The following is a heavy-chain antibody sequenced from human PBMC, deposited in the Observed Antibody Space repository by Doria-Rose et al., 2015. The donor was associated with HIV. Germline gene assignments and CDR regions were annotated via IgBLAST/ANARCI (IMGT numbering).Heavy chain of an antibody. CDR2: TFSDDER. CDR3: ARIKSSRWYHKYYFDF. Sequence: QVTLKESGPVLVKPTETLTLTCTVSGVSLSSPGMGVSWIRQPPGKALEWLANTFSDDERSYKTSLKSRLTISRGTSKSQAVLTMTDTDPVDTATYYCARIKSSRWYHKYYFDFWGQGTLVIVSA. D-gene: IGHD6-13*01. V-gene: IGHV2-26*01. J-gene: IGHJ4*02. CDR1: GVSLSSPGMG.